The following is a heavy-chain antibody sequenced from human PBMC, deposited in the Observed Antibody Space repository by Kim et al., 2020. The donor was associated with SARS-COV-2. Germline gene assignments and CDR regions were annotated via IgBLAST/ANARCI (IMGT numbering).Heavy chain of an antibody. Sequence: SETLSLTCTVSGGSISSYYWSWIRQPPGKGLEWIGYIYYSGSTNYNPSLKSRVTISVDTSKNQFSLKLSSVTAADTAVYYCARSPLYSGPTRAFDIWGQGTMVTVSS. J-gene: IGHJ3*02. CDR3: ARSPLYSGPTRAFDI. D-gene: IGHD5-12*01. CDR1: GGSISSYY. CDR2: IYYSGST. V-gene: IGHV4-59*01.